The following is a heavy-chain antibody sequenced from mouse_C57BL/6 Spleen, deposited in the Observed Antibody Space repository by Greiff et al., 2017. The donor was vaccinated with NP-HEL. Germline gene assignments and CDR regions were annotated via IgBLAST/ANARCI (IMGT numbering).Heavy chain of an antibody. CDR1: GYTFTSYW. J-gene: IGHJ1*03. CDR2: IDPSDSET. D-gene: IGHD1-1*01. V-gene: IGHV1-52*01. CDR3: ARMYHYYGSSYWYFDV. Sequence: VQLQQPGAELVRPGSSVKLSCKASGYTFTSYWMHWVKQRPIQGLEWIGNIDPSDSETHYNQKFKDKATLTVDKSSSPAYMQLSSLTSEDSAVYYCARMYHYYGSSYWYFDVWGTGTTVTVSS.